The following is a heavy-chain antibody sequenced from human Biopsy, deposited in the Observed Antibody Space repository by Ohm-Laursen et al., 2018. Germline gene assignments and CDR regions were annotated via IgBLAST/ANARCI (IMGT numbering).Heavy chain of an antibody. J-gene: IGHJ4*02. D-gene: IGHD1-26*01. Sequence: SLRLSCAASRFTFSRYWMNWVRQAPGKGLEWVSLVHRDGNTYYADSVKGRFTVSRDSSKSTLFLQMTSLRTEDTAVYYCARGRGALAPLDNWGQGTLVTVSS. CDR1: RFTFSRYW. CDR2: VHRDGNT. V-gene: IGHV3-66*01. CDR3: ARGRGALAPLDN.